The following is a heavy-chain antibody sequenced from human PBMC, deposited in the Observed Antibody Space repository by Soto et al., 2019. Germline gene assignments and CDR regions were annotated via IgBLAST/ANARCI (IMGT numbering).Heavy chain of an antibody. D-gene: IGHD6-6*01. J-gene: IGHJ5*02. CDR3: ARGAYSSSSFPPFDP. Sequence: QVQLVQSGGEVKKPGASVKVSCKASGYTFTRYYIHWVRQAPGQGPEWMGRINPDGGRTTYAQKVSGRVTMTRDTSASTVYMELSSLKFEDTAMYYCARGAYSSSSFPPFDPWGQGTLVTVSS. CDR1: GYTFTRYY. V-gene: IGHV1-46*01. CDR2: INPDGGRT.